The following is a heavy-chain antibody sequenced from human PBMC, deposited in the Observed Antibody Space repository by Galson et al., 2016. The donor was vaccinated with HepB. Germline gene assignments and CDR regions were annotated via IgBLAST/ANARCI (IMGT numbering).Heavy chain of an antibody. CDR3: ARQHSTSSDYFGMDV. CDR2: TYYRSKWYN. Sequence: CAISGDSVSSNSAAWNWIRQSPSRRLEWLGRTYYRSKWYNDYALSVKSRITINPDTSKNQFSLHLNSVTPEDTAVYYCARQHSTSSDYFGMDVWGQGTTVTVSS. CDR1: GDSVSSNSAA. D-gene: IGHD6-13*01. J-gene: IGHJ6*02. V-gene: IGHV6-1*01.